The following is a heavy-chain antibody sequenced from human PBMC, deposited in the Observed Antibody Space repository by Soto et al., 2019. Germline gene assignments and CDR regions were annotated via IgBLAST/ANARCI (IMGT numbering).Heavy chain of an antibody. J-gene: IGHJ5*02. CDR2: IYWDDDK. CDR3: AHSGVVPAAMGSGNWFDP. CDR1: GFSLSTSGVG. V-gene: IGHV2-5*02. D-gene: IGHD2-2*01. Sequence: SGPTLVNPTQTLTLTCTFSGFSLSTSGVGVGWIRQPPGKALEWLALIYWDDDKRYSPSLKSRLTITKDTSKNQVVLTMTNMDPVDTATYYFAHSGVVPAAMGSGNWFDPWGQGTLVTVSS.